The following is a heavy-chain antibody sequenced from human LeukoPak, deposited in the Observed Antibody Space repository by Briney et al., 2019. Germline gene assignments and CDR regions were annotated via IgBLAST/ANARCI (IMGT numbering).Heavy chain of an antibody. J-gene: IGHJ6*03. Sequence: SETLSLTCSVSGGSISSSGHYWGWIRQSPGKGLEWIGSIYYTESTYYNPSLKSRVTISVDTSRNQFSLKLSFVTAADTAVYYCARVVRGYYYHYMDVWGKGTTVTVSS. D-gene: IGHD3-10*01. CDR1: GGSISSSGHY. CDR2: IYYTEST. V-gene: IGHV4-39*01. CDR3: ARVVRGYYYHYMDV.